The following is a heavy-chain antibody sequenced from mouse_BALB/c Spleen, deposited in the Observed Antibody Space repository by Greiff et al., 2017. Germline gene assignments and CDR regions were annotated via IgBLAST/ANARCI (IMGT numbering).Heavy chain of an antibody. V-gene: IGHV5-4*02. CDR2: ISDGGSYT. CDR1: GFTFSDYY. D-gene: IGHD2-3*01. J-gene: IGHJ4*01. CDR3: ARGYDGYYRAMDY. Sequence: DVQLVESGGGLVKPGGSLKLSCAASGFTFSDYYMYWVRQTPEKRLEWVATISDGGSYTYYPASVKGRFTISRDNAKNNLYLQMSSLKSEDTAMYYCARGYDGYYRAMDYWGQGTSVTVSS.